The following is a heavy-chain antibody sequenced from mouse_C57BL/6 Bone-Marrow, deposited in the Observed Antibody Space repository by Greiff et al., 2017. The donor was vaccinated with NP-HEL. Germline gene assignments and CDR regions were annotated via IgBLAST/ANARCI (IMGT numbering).Heavy chain of an antibody. V-gene: IGHV1-74*01. Sequence: VQLKQPGAELVKPGASVKVSCKASGYTFTSYWMHWVKQRPGQGLEWIGRIHPSDSDTNYNQKFKGKATLTVDKSSSTAYMQLSSLTSEDSAVYYCAMGYYGSSWGFAYWGQGTLVTVSA. CDR3: AMGYYGSSWGFAY. CDR2: IHPSDSDT. J-gene: IGHJ3*01. D-gene: IGHD1-1*01. CDR1: GYTFTSYW.